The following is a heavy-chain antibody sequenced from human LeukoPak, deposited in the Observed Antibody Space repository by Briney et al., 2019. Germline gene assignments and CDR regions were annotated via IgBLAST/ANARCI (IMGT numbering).Heavy chain of an antibody. J-gene: IGHJ5*02. CDR1: GYTFTSYY. D-gene: IGHD3-22*01. CDR2: INPSGAST. CDR3: ARDSLAGYYDSSGYTDWFDP. V-gene: IGHV1-46*01. Sequence: GASVTVSCKASGYTFTSYYMHWVRQAPGQGLEWMGIINPSGASTSYAQKFQGRVTMTRDTSTSTVYMELSSLRSEDTAVYYCARDSLAGYYDSSGYTDWFDPWGQGTLVTVSS.